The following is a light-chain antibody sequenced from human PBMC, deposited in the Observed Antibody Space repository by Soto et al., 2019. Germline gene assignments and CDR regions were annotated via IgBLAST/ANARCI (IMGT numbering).Light chain of an antibody. CDR1: QSVSSSF. CDR2: GAY. V-gene: IGKV3-20*01. J-gene: IGKJ1*01. CDR3: QQYGSYPPWT. Sequence: EIVLTQSPGTLSLSPGERATLSCRASQSVSSSFLAWYQQKPGQAPMRLIYGAYSRATVVTDRFSGSGSGADVTLTSSRLEPEEFAVYYCQQYGSYPPWTFGQGTKVEIK.